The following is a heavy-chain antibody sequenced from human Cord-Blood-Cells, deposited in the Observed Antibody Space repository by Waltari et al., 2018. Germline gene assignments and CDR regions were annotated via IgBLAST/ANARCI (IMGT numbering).Heavy chain of an antibody. D-gene: IGHD2-15*01. Sequence: QVQLQESGPGLVKPSETLSLTCAVSGSSIRSGYYWAWIRQPPGQGLEWIGSIYHSGSTYYNPSLKSRVTISVDTSKNQFSLKLSSVTAADTAVYYCARDRLSCSGGSCYKVFGYWGQGTLVTVSS. CDR1: GSSIRSGYY. CDR3: ARDRLSCSGGSCYKVFGY. V-gene: IGHV4-38-2*02. J-gene: IGHJ4*02. CDR2: IYHSGST.